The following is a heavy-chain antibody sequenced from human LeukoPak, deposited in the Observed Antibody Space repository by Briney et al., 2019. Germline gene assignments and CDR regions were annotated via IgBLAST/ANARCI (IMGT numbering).Heavy chain of an antibody. V-gene: IGHV4-4*07. Sequence: SETLSLTCTVSGGSISSCYWSWIRQPAGKGLEWIGRIYTSGSTNYNPSLKSRVTMSVDTSKNQFSLKLSSVTAADTAVYYCARVAYYGSGSYSNYYYYYMDVWGKGTTVTVSS. CDR3: ARVAYYGSGSYSNYYYYYMDV. J-gene: IGHJ6*03. CDR2: IYTSGST. D-gene: IGHD3-10*01. CDR1: GGSISSCY.